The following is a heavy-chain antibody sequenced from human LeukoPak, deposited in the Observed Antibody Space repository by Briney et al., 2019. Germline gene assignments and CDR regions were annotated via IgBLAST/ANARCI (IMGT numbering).Heavy chain of an antibody. CDR3: ARVAYYYGSGSYYMNDY. CDR2: IYYSGST. J-gene: IGHJ4*02. D-gene: IGHD3-10*01. Sequence: PSETLSLTCTVSGGSISSSSYYWGWIRQPPGKGLEWIGYIYYSGSTNYNPSLKSRVTISVDTSKNQFSLKLSSVTAADTAVYYCARVAYYYGSGSYYMNDYWGQGTLVTVSS. CDR1: GGSISSSSYY. V-gene: IGHV4-61*05.